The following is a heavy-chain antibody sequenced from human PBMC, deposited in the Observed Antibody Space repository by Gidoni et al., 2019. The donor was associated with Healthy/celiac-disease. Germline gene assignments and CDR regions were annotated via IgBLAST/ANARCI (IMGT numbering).Heavy chain of an antibody. CDR1: GGSISSGSYY. V-gene: IGHV4-61*02. D-gene: IGHD3-3*01. J-gene: IGHJ4*02. Sequence: QVQLQESGPGLVKPSQTLSLTCTVSGGSISSGSYYWSWIRQPAGKGLEWIGRIYTSGSTNYNPSLKSRVTISVDTSKNQFSLKLSSVTAADTAVYYCASYDFWSGYYNDYWGQGTLVTVSS. CDR2: IYTSGST. CDR3: ASYDFWSGYYNDY.